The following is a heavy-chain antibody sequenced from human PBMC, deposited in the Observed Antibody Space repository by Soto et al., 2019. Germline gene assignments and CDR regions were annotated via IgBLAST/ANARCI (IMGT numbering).Heavy chain of an antibody. CDR3: AKGRGGSGSLTPRVDF. V-gene: IGHV3-23*01. D-gene: IGHD3-10*01. J-gene: IGHJ4*02. CDR2: ISGGGATT. Sequence: EVQLLDSGGGLVQPGGSLRLSCAASGFTFNNYAMTWVRQAPGKGLEWVSAISGGGATTSYADSVKGRFTVSRDGAKNTLYRQMSSRRAEDTALYYCAKGRGGSGSLTPRVDFWGQGTLVTVSS. CDR1: GFTFNNYA.